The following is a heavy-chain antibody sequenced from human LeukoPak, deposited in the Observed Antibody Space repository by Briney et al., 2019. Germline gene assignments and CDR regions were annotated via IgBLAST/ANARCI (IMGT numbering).Heavy chain of an antibody. CDR2: IDNDGHGI. CDR3: AAGGGWDPSFGVVTHIDA. J-gene: IGHJ6*03. Sequence: GGSLRLSCVTSGFTFSGYWMHWVRQGPEKGLELVSRIDNDGHGIIYADSVKGRFTTSRDNVKNTLYLQMNSLRVEDTAVYYCAAGGGWDPSFGVVTHIDAWGRGTTVVVS. D-gene: IGHD3-3*01. CDR1: GFTFSGYW. V-gene: IGHV3-74*01.